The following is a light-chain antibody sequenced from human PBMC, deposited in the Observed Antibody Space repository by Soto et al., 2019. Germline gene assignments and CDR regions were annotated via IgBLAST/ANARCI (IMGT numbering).Light chain of an antibody. V-gene: IGLV1-44*01. J-gene: IGLJ2*01. Sequence: QSVLTQPPSASGTPGQRVTISCSGSSSNIGSNAVNWYQQLPGTAPKLLIYRDNQRPSGVPDRFSGSKSGTSASLAISGLQSEDEADYYCAAWDDSLKGVVFGGGTQLTVL. CDR2: RDN. CDR1: SSNIGSNA. CDR3: AAWDDSLKGVV.